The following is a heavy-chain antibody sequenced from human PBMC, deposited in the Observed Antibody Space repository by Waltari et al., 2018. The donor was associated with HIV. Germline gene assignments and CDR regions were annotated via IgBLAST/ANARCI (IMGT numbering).Heavy chain of an antibody. CDR2: SYYSVVT. J-gene: IGHJ4*02. CDR3: ARHDDILTGYSSYFDY. V-gene: IGHV4-39*01. Sequence: QLQLQESGPGLVKPSETLSLTCTVSGGSISSSSYYWGWIRQPQGKGLEWIWSSYYSVVTYDNPSRKSRVTRSVDTTKNQCSLKLSSVTAADTAVYYCARHDDILTGYSSYFDYRGQGTLVTVSS. D-gene: IGHD3-9*01. CDR1: GGSISSSSYY.